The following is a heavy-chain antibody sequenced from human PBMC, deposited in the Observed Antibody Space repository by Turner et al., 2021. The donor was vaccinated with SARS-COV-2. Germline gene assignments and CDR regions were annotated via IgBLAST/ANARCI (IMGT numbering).Heavy chain of an antibody. CDR3: ARDIVVFTHAFDI. V-gene: IGHV3-7*01. D-gene: IGHD3-22*01. Sequence: EVQLVESGGALVQPGGSLRLPCAASGFTFSIYWLSWVRQAPEKGLEWVANRKQDGSEKYYVESVKGRFTISRDNAKNSLYLQMNSLRAEDTAVYYCARDIVVFTHAFDIWGQGTMVTVSS. CDR1: GFTFSIYW. CDR2: RKQDGSEK. J-gene: IGHJ3*02.